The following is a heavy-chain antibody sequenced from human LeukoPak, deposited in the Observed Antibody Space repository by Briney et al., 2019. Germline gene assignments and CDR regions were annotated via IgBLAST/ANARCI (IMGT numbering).Heavy chain of an antibody. CDR2: IYYSGST. CDR3: ARDGLQDWFDP. V-gene: IGHV4-59*01. J-gene: IGHJ5*02. CDR1: GGSISGYY. Sequence: RPSETLSLTCTVSGGSISGYYWSWIRQPPGKGLEWIGYIYYSGSTNYNPSLKSRVTISVDTSKNQFSLKLSSVTAADTAVYYCARDGLQDWFDPWGQGTLVTVSS.